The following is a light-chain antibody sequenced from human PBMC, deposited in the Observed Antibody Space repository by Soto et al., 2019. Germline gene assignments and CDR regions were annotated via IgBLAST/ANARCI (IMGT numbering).Light chain of an antibody. CDR3: XSYAGSPRYV. J-gene: IGLJ1*01. V-gene: IGLV2-11*01. CDR2: DVS. CDR1: SXXVGGYNY. Sequence: QSALTQPRSVSGSPGQSVTISCTGTSXXVGGYNYVSWYQQHPGKAPKVMIYDVSERPSGVPDRFSGSKSGNTASLTISGXXXXXXXXXXCXSYAGSPRYVFGTGTKLTVL.